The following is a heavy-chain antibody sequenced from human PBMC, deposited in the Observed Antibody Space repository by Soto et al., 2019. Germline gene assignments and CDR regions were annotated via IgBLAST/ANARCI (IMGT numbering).Heavy chain of an antibody. CDR3: ASRFGELLLVFDF. Sequence: EVQLLESGGGLVQPGGSLRLSCAASGFTFISHAMSWARQAPGKGLEWVSAISGSGDRTYYADSVKGRFTISRDNYKNTVYLQMNSLRADATAVYYCASRFGELLLVFDFWGQGTLVSVSS. J-gene: IGHJ4*02. CDR2: ISGSGDRT. V-gene: IGHV3-23*01. CDR1: GFTFISHA. D-gene: IGHD3-10*01.